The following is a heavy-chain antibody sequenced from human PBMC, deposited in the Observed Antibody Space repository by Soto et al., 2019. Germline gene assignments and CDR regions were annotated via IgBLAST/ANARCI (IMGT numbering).Heavy chain of an antibody. CDR1: GDSVSSKSAA. CDR2: TYYRCKWYN. D-gene: IGHD3-16*01. V-gene: IGHV6-1*01. J-gene: IGHJ6*01. CDR3: ARDRKGGFAMDV. Sequence: SLTLSLTDGISGDSVSSKSAAWKWIRQAASRGLEWLGRTYYRCKWYNDYAVSVKGRISINPDTSKNLFSLQLNSVTPEDPAVYYCARDRKGGFAMDVWGQGTTVTVSS.